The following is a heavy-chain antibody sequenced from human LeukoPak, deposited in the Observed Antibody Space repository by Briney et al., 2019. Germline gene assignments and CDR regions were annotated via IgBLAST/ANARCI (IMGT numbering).Heavy chain of an antibody. V-gene: IGHV4-59*01. J-gene: IGHJ4*02. CDR1: GGSISSYY. D-gene: IGHD6-19*01. CDR2: IYYSGST. Sequence: SETLSLTCTVSGGSISSYYWSWLRQPLGKGLEWIGYIYYSGSTNYNPSLKSRVTISVDTSKNQFSLKLSSVTAADPAVYYCARVYHNQYSSGWYGAYYFDYWGRGTLVTVSS. CDR3: ARVYHNQYSSGWYGAYYFDY.